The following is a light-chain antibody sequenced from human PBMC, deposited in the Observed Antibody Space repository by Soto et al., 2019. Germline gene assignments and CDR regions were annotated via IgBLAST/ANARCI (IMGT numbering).Light chain of an antibody. CDR1: SSDVGGYNY. Sequence: QSALTQPRSVSGSPGQSVTVSCTGTSSDVGGYNYVTWYQQHPGKAPKLMISDVNKRPSGVPDRFSGSKSGNTASLTISGLQADDEATYYCCSCAGRIFVFGTGTKLTVL. J-gene: IGLJ1*01. CDR3: CSCAGRIFV. CDR2: DVN. V-gene: IGLV2-11*01.